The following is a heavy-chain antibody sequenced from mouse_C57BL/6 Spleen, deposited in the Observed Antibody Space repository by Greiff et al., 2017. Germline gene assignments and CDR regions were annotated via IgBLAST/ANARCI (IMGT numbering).Heavy chain of an antibody. Sequence: QVHVKQSGAELVKPGASVKISCKASGYAFSSYWMNWVKQRPGKGLEWIGQIYPGDGDTNYNGKFKGKATLTADKSSSTAYMQLSSLTSEDSAVYFCARSGLGAWFAYWGQGTLVTVSA. CDR3: ARSGLGAWFAY. V-gene: IGHV1-80*01. CDR2: IYPGDGDT. CDR1: GYAFSSYW. D-gene: IGHD3-1*01. J-gene: IGHJ3*01.